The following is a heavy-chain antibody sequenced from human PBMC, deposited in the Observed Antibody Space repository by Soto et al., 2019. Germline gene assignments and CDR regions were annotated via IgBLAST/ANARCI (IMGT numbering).Heavy chain of an antibody. CDR3: AKDQGSSSSGPYYYYYGMDV. J-gene: IGHJ6*02. D-gene: IGHD6-6*01. V-gene: IGHV3-30*18. Sequence: GGSLRLSCAASGFTFSSYGMHWVRQAPGKGLEWVAVISYDGSNKYYADSVKGRFTISRDNSKNTLYLQMNSLRAEDTAVYYCAKDQGSSSSGPYYYYYGMDVWGQGTTVTVSS. CDR2: ISYDGSNK. CDR1: GFTFSSYG.